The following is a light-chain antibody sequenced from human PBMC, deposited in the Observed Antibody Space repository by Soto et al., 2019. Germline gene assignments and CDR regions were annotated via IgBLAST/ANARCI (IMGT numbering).Light chain of an antibody. CDR1: QSVSSN. Sequence: EIVMTQSPATLSVSPGERATLSCRASQSVSSNLAWYQQKPGQAPRLLIYGASTRATGIPARFSGSGSGTEFTLTISSLQSEDFAVYYCQQYNNWPRMFGQGTKVAIK. CDR3: QQYNNWPRM. J-gene: IGKJ1*01. V-gene: IGKV3-15*01. CDR2: GAS.